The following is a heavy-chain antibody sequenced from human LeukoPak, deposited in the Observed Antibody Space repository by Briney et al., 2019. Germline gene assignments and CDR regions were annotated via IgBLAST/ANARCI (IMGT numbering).Heavy chain of an antibody. CDR2: ITHDGSDK. V-gene: IGHV3-30*18. Sequence: GGSLRLSCAYSAFNSTDYGMDWVRQAPGQGLEWVAVITHDGSDKYYADSVKGRFSISRDNSKNIVYLQMNSLRPEDTAIYYCAKVGGRSWFYFDSWGQGTVVTVSS. CDR1: AFNSTDYG. CDR3: AKVGGRSWFYFDS. J-gene: IGHJ4*02. D-gene: IGHD6-13*01.